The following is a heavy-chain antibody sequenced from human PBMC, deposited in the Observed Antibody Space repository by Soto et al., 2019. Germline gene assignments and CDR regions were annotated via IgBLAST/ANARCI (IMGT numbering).Heavy chain of an antibody. V-gene: IGHV3-9*01. D-gene: IGHD6-19*01. CDR3: AKDQAAVAGWGAFDI. J-gene: IGHJ3*02. Sequence: EVQLVESGGGLVQPGRSLRLSCAASGFTFDDYAMHWVRQAPGKGLEWVSGISWNSGSIGYADSEKGRFTISRDNAKNSLYLQMNSLRAEDTALYYCAKDQAAVAGWGAFDIWGQGTMVTVSS. CDR2: ISWNSGSI. CDR1: GFTFDDYA.